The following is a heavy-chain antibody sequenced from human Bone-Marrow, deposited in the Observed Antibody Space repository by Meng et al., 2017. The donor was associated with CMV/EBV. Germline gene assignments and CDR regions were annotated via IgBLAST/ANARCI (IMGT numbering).Heavy chain of an antibody. J-gene: IGHJ4*02. Sequence: SETLSLTCTVSGGSINSGSFYWGWIRQPPGKGLEWIGNIYYSGITYYNPSLKSRVSMSVDTSKNQLSLILEAVTAADTAVYYCARYDFWTSPEGGYFDSCGQGTLVAFSS. CDR3: ARYDFWTSPEGGYFDS. CDR2: IYYSGIT. D-gene: IGHD3-3*01. CDR1: GGSINSGSFY. V-gene: IGHV4-39*07.